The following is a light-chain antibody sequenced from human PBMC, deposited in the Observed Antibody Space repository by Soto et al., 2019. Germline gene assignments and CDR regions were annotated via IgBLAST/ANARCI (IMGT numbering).Light chain of an antibody. CDR1: QGIAPY. J-gene: IGKJ4*01. V-gene: IGKV1-27*01. CDR2: ATS. Sequence: DVQMTQSPSSLSAFVGDGVTITCRASQGIAPYLAWFQQKPGKVPKLLIYATSTLQSGVPSRFSGSGSGTDFTLTISSLQPEDVATYYCQKYNSAPLTFGGGTKVEI. CDR3: QKYNSAPLT.